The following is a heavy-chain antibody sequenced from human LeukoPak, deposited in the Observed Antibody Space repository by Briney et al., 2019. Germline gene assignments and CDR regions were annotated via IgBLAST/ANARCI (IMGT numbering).Heavy chain of an antibody. J-gene: IGHJ6*02. D-gene: IGHD3-10*01. CDR3: AMRGFGESYYNYYGMDV. Sequence: GRSLRLSCAASGFTFSSYAMHWVRQDPGRGLEWVAVISYDGSNKYYADSVKGRFTISRDNSKNTLYLQMNSLRAEDTAVYYCAMRGFGESYYNYYGMDVWGQGTTVTVSS. V-gene: IGHV3-30-3*01. CDR1: GFTFSSYA. CDR2: ISYDGSNK.